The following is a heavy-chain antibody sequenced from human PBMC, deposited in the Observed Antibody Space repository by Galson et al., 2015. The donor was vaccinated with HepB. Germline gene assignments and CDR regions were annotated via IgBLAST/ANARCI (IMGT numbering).Heavy chain of an antibody. J-gene: IGHJ6*02. D-gene: IGHD3-10*01. CDR2: IKQDGSEK. Sequence: SLRLSCAASGFTFSSYWMSWVRQAPGKGLEWVANIKQDGSEKYYVDSVKGRFTISRDNAKNSLYLQMNSLRAEDTAVYYCASGGFGELANYYYYGMDVWGQGTTVTVSS. V-gene: IGHV3-7*03. CDR3: ASGGFGELANYYYYGMDV. CDR1: GFTFSSYW.